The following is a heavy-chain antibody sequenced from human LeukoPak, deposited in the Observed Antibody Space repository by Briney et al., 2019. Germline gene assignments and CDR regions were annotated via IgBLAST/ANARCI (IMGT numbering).Heavy chain of an antibody. CDR2: ISGSGGCS. V-gene: IGHV3-23*01. CDR1: GFTFSTYV. D-gene: IGHD2-2*01. J-gene: IGHJ4*02. Sequence: GGSLRLSCAASGFTFSTYVINWVRQAPGKGLEWVSAISGSGGCSYYADSVKGRFTISRDNAKNTVYLQMNSLRAEDAALYYCANSFCSGTSCHGGFDYWGQGNLVTVSS. CDR3: ANSFCSGTSCHGGFDY.